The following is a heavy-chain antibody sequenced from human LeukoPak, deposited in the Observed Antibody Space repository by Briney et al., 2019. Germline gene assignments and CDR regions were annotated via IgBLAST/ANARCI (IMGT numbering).Heavy chain of an antibody. CDR1: GFTFSSYE. V-gene: IGHV3-48*03. CDR2: ISSSGSTI. CDR3: ARDQNGYSSSWPYYFDY. J-gene: IGHJ4*02. Sequence: GGSLRLSCAASGFTFSSYEMNWVRQAPGKGLEWVSYISSSGSTIYYADSVKGRFTISRDNAKNSLYLRMNSLRAEDTAVYYCARDQNGYSSSWPYYFDYWGQGTLVTVSS. D-gene: IGHD6-13*01.